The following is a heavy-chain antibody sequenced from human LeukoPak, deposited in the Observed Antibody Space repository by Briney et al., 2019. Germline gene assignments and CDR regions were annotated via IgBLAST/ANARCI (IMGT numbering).Heavy chain of an antibody. CDR3: ARGGYSSSGNWFDP. CDR1: GYNFTSYY. J-gene: IGHJ5*02. CDR2: INPSGGTT. V-gene: IGHV1-46*01. D-gene: IGHD6-13*01. Sequence: EASVKVSCTASGYNFTSYYMHWVRQAPGKGLVWMGIINPSGGTTTYAQKFQGRVTMTRDMSTSTVYMELSSLRSEDTAVYYCARGGYSSSGNWFDPWGQGTLVTVSS.